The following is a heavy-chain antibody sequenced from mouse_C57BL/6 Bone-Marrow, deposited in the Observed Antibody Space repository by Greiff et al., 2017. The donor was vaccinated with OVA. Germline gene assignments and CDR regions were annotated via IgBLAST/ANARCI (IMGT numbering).Heavy chain of an antibody. CDR1: GYTFTSYW. CDR3: ARGVWFAY. CDR2: IDPSDSYT. J-gene: IGHJ3*01. V-gene: IGHV1-69*01. Sequence: QVQLQQSGAELVMPGASVKLSCKASGYTFTSYWMHWVKQRPGQGLEWIGEIDPSDSYTNYNQKFKGKSTLTVDKSSSTAYMQLSSLTSEDSAVYYCARGVWFAYWGQGTLVTVSA.